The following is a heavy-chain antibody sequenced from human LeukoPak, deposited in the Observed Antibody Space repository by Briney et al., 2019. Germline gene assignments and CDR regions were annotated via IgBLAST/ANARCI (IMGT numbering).Heavy chain of an antibody. Sequence: PSETLSLTCAVYGGSFSGYYWSWIRQPPGKGLEWIGYIYTSGSTNYNPSLKSRVTISVDTSKNQFSLKLSSVTAADTAVYYCARGSAWFDPWGQGTLVTVSS. J-gene: IGHJ5*02. V-gene: IGHV4-4*09. CDR3: ARGSAWFDP. CDR1: GGSFSGYY. CDR2: IYTSGST.